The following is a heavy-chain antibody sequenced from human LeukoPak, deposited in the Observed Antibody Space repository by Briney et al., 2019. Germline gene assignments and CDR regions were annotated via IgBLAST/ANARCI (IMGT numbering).Heavy chain of an antibody. CDR2: ISGSAYST. J-gene: IGHJ4*02. V-gene: IGHV3-23*01. CDR1: GFSFTIYA. CDR3: AKEAGYSGYDYPDY. Sequence: PGGSLRLSCAASGFSFTIYAMSWVRQAPGKGLEWVSGISGSAYSTYYADSVQGRFTISRDNSKNTLYLQMNSLRAEDTAVYYCAKEAGYSGYDYPDYWGQGTLVTVSS. D-gene: IGHD5-12*01.